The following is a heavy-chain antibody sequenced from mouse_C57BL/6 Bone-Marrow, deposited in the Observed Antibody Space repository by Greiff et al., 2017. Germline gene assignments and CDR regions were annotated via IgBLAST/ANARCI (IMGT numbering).Heavy chain of an antibody. CDR1: GFTFTDYY. D-gene: IGHD1-1*01. CDR3: ARPNYYGSSYPYWYFDV. J-gene: IGHJ1*03. V-gene: IGHV7-3*01. Sequence: EVKLVESGGGLVQPGGSLSLSCAASGFTFTDYYMSWVRQPPGKALEWLGFIRNKANGYTTEYSASVKGRFTISRDNSQSILYLQMNALRAEDSATYYCARPNYYGSSYPYWYFDVGGTGTTVTVSS. CDR2: IRNKANGYTT.